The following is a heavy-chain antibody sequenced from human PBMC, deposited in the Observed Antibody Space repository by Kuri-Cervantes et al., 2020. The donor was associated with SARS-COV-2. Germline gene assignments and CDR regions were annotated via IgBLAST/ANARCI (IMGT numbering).Heavy chain of an antibody. CDR2: IYYSGST. CDR1: GGSISSSSYY. CDR3: ARHWFERWDYYYYGMDV. V-gene: IGHV4-39*01. D-gene: IGHD5-24*01. Sequence: SETLSLTCTVSGGSISSSSYYWGWIRQPPGKGLEWIGSIYYSGSTYYNPSLKSRVTISVDTSKNQFSLKLSSVTAADTAVYYCARHWFERWDYYYYGMDVWGQGTTVTVSS. J-gene: IGHJ6*02.